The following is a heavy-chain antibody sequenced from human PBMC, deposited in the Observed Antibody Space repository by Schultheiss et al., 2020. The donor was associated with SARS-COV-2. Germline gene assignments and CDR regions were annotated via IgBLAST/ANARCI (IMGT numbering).Heavy chain of an antibody. CDR3: ARGRGSLGSFRSGRGANWFDP. D-gene: IGHD3-10*01. Sequence: SETLSLTCAISGDSVSSNSAAWNWIRQSPSRGLEWLGRTYYRSKWYNDYAVSVKSRITINPDTSKNQFSLQLNSVTPEDTAVYYCARGRGSLGSFRSGRGANWFDPWGQGTLVTVSS. J-gene: IGHJ5*02. V-gene: IGHV6-1*01. CDR2: TYYRSKWYN. CDR1: GDSVSSNSAA.